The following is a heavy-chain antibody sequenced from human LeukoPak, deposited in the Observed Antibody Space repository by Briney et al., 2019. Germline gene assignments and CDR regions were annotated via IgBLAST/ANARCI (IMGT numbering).Heavy chain of an antibody. CDR3: AIHGGPVRGVIML. Sequence: PGGSLRLSCAASGFTFSSYAVSWVRQAPGKGLEWGSAISGSGGSTYYADSVKGRFTISRDNSKNTLYLQMNSLRAEDTAVYYCAIHGGPVRGVIMLWGQGTLVTVSS. V-gene: IGHV3-23*01. CDR2: ISGSGGST. D-gene: IGHD3-10*01. CDR1: GFTFSSYA. J-gene: IGHJ4*02.